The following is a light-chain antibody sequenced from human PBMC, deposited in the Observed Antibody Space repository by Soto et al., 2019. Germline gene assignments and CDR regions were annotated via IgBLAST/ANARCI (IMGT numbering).Light chain of an antibody. CDR3: QQYKNWPPWT. Sequence: EIVLTQSPGTLSLSPGERVTLSCRASQTLSSNFLAWYQQRPGQAPSLLIYGAANRATGVPDRFSGGGSGTEFTLTISSLQSEDFALYYCQQYKNWPPWTFGQGTKVDIK. CDR2: GAA. J-gene: IGKJ1*01. V-gene: IGKV3-15*01. CDR1: QTLSSN.